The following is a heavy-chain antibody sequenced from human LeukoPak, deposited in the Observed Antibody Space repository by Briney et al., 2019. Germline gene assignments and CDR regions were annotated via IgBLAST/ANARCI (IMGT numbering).Heavy chain of an antibody. CDR3: ARSSSYAVELSGFDY. CDR1: GGSISSSSYY. V-gene: IGHV4-39*07. CDR2: IYYSGST. D-gene: IGHD6-19*01. Sequence: SETLSLTCTVSGGSISSSSYYWGWIRQPPGKGLEWIGSIYYSGSTYYNPSLKSRVTISVDTSKNQFSLKLSSVTAADTAVYYCARSSSYAVELSGFDYWGQGTLVTVSS. J-gene: IGHJ4*02.